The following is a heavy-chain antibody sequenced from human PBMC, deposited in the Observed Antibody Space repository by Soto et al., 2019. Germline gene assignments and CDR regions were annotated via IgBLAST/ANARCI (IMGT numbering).Heavy chain of an antibody. Sequence: PGGSLRLSCAASGFTFSTYAMHWVRQAPGKGLEWVSYISSSSSNIYYADSVKGRFTISRDNAKNSLYLQMHSLRAEDTAVYYCARVPVALMVYAQHHTWFDPWGQGTLVTVSS. D-gene: IGHD2-8*01. CDR2: ISSSSSNI. J-gene: IGHJ5*02. CDR1: GFTFSTYA. V-gene: IGHV3-48*01. CDR3: ARVPVALMVYAQHHTWFDP.